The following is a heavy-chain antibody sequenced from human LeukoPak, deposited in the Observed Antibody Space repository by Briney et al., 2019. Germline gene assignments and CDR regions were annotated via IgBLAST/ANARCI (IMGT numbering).Heavy chain of an antibody. CDR2: IYYSGST. D-gene: IGHD3-22*01. J-gene: IGHJ3*02. V-gene: IGHV4-59*01. CDR1: GGSISSYY. CDR3: ARAMGYYYDSSGYRRKDDAFDI. Sequence: SETLSLTCTVSGGSISSYYWSWIRQPPGKGLEWIGYIYYSGSTNYNPSLKSRVTISVDTSKNQFSLKLSSVTAADTAVYYCARAMGYYYDSSGYRRKDDAFDIWGQGTMVTVSS.